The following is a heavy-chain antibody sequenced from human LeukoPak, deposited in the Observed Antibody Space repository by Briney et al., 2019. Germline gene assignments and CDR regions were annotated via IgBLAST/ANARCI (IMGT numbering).Heavy chain of an antibody. Sequence: ASVKVSCKASGYTFTSYGISWVRQAPGQGLEWMGWISAYNGNTIYAQKLQGRVTMTTDTSTSTAYIELRSLRSDDTAVYYCARDFGIPVAGPGYWGQGTLVTVSS. CDR1: GYTFTSYG. CDR2: ISAYNGNT. D-gene: IGHD6-19*01. CDR3: ARDFGIPVAGPGY. V-gene: IGHV1-18*04. J-gene: IGHJ4*02.